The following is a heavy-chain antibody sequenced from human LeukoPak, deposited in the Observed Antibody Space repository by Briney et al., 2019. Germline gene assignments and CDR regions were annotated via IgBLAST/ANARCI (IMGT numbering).Heavy chain of an antibody. V-gene: IGHV3-23*01. Sequence: GRSLRLSCAASGFSFSSSAMHWVRQVPGKGLEWVSVISGSGDNTYYADSVKGRFTISRDNSKNMLYLQMNSLRAEDTAVYYCAKWKYSNSGIDDYWGQGTLVTVSS. J-gene: IGHJ4*02. D-gene: IGHD6-6*01. CDR1: GFSFSSSA. CDR3: AKWKYSNSGIDDY. CDR2: ISGSGDNT.